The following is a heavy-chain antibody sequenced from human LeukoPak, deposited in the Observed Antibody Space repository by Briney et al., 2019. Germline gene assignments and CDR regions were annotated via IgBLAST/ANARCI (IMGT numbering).Heavy chain of an antibody. CDR3: TAVRGVAKYFDY. D-gene: IGHD3-10*02. J-gene: IGHJ4*02. Sequence: ASVKVSCKVSGYTLTELSMQWVRQAPGKGLEWMGGFDPEDGETIYAQKLQGRVTMTEDTSTDTAYMELSSLRSEDTAVYYCTAVRGVAKYFDYWGQGTLVTVSS. V-gene: IGHV1-24*01. CDR2: FDPEDGET. CDR1: GYTLTELS.